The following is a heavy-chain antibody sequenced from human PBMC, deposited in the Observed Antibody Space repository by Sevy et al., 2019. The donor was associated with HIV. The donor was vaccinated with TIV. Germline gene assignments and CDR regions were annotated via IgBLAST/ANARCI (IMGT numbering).Heavy chain of an antibody. CDR3: ARSSQSAFDI. J-gene: IGHJ3*02. Sequence: GGSLRLSCAASGFTFSNYWMTWVRQAPGKGLKWVANIKQDGSEKYYVDSVKGRFTISRDNAKNSVYLQMNSLRVEDSAVYFCARSSQSAFDIWGQGTMVTVSS. V-gene: IGHV3-7*03. CDR2: IKQDGSEK. CDR1: GFTFSNYW. D-gene: IGHD2-2*01.